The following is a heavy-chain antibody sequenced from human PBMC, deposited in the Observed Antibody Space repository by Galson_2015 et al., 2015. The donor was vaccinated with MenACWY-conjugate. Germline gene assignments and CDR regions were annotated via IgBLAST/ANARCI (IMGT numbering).Heavy chain of an antibody. Sequence: SLRLSCAAAGFTFGGYWMTWVRQAPGKGLEWVANIMQDGSEKNYVDSVKGRFTISRDNAKNSLFLQMSSLRAEDTAVYFCARDQSPTYYSDTSGYSFDYWGQGTLVTVSS. V-gene: IGHV3-7*03. CDR1: GFTFGGYW. D-gene: IGHD3-22*01. J-gene: IGHJ4*02. CDR2: IMQDGSEK. CDR3: ARDQSPTYYSDTSGYSFDY.